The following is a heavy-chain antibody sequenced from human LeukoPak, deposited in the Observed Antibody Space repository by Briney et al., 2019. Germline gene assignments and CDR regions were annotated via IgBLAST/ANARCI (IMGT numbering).Heavy chain of an antibody. CDR1: GDSITSHY. D-gene: IGHD6-19*01. CDR2: INYSGST. J-gene: IGHJ5*02. V-gene: IGHV4-59*08. CDR3: ARLGYSSGWSPYNWFDP. Sequence: PSETLSLTCTVSGDSITSHYWSWIRQPPGKGLEWIGYINYSGSTYYNPSLKSRVTISVDTSKNQFSLKLSSVTAADTAVYYCARLGYSSGWSPYNWFDPWGQGTLVTVSS.